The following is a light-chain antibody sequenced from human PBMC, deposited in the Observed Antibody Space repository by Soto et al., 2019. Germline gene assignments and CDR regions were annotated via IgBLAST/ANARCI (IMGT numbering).Light chain of an antibody. CDR3: CSSVGSYV. Sequence: SALNQPASVSGSPGQSVTISCTATSSDVENYKLVSWYQQHPGKAPKLIIYEVTKRPSGVSNRFSGSKSANTASLTISGLQPEDEADYYCCSSVGSYVFGTGTNVTVL. V-gene: IGLV2-23*02. CDR1: SSDVENYKL. J-gene: IGLJ1*01. CDR2: EVT.